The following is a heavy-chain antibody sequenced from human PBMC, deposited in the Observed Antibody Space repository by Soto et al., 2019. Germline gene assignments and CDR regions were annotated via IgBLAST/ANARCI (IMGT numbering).Heavy chain of an antibody. CDR3: ARFSGQWLVGLGSYYGMDV. Sequence: GASVKVSCKASGGTFSSYAISWVRQAPGQGLEWMGGIIPIFGTANYAQKFQGRVTITADESTSTAYMELSSLRSEDTAVYYCARFSGQWLVGLGSYYGMDVWGQGTTVTVSS. CDR2: IIPIFGTA. V-gene: IGHV1-69*13. J-gene: IGHJ6*02. D-gene: IGHD6-19*01. CDR1: GGTFSSYA.